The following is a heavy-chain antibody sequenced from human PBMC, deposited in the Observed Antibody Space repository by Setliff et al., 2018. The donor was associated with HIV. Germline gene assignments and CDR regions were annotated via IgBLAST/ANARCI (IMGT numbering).Heavy chain of an antibody. D-gene: IGHD3-22*01. CDR3: ASSRPPDDSSGYLDH. CDR2: ISSSGSDK. V-gene: IGHV3-21*04. Sequence: GGSLRLSCAASGFTFIDYALNWVRQAPGKGLEWVSSISSSGSDKFYVDSVKGRFAISRDNAKNSLNLEMNSLRAEDTAIYYCASSRPPDDSSGYLDHWGQGTLVTVSS. J-gene: IGHJ4*01. CDR1: GFTFIDYA.